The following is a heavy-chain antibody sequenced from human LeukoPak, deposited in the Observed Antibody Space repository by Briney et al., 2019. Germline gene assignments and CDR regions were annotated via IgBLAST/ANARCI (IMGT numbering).Heavy chain of an antibody. CDR3: AKDQNRYSSGWWNSCDI. Sequence: PGGSLRLSCAASGFTFGDYAMHWVRQAPGKGLEWVSGISWNSGSIGYADSVKGRFTISRDNAKNSLYLQMNSLRAEDMALYYCAKDQNRYSSGWWNSCDIWGQGTMVTVSS. J-gene: IGHJ3*02. D-gene: IGHD6-19*01. CDR2: ISWNSGSI. CDR1: GFTFGDYA. V-gene: IGHV3-9*03.